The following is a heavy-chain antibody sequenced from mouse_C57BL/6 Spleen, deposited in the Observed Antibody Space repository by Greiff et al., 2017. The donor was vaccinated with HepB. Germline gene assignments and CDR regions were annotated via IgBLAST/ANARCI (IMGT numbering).Heavy chain of an antibody. CDR2: ISDGGSYT. J-gene: IGHJ2*01. CDR3: ARDHDSHFDY. V-gene: IGHV5-4*01. D-gene: IGHD2-4*01. CDR1: GFTFSSYA. Sequence: EVQLVESGGGLVKPGGSLKLSCAASGFTFSSYAMSWVRQTPEKRLEWVATISDGGSYTYYPDNVKGRFTISRDNAKNNLYLQMSHLKSEDTAMYYCARDHDSHFDYWGQGTTLTVSS.